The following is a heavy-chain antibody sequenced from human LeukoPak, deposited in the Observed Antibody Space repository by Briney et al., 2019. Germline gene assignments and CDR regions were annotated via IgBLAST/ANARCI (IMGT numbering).Heavy chain of an antibody. CDR3: ARTVGVAVAGSRQYFDY. V-gene: IGHV4-39*01. CDR1: GGLISSSSYY. J-gene: IGHJ4*02. D-gene: IGHD6-19*01. Sequence: SETLSLTCTVSGGLISSSSYYWGWIRQPPEKGLEWIGSFYYSGSTYYHPSLKSRVTISVDTSKDQFSLNLSSVTAADTAVYYCARTVGVAVAGSRQYFDYWGQGTLVTVSS. CDR2: FYYSGST.